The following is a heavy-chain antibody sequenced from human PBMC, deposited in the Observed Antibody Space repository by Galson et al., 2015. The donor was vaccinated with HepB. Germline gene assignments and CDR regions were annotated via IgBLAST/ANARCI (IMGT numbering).Heavy chain of an antibody. CDR1: NFTFDNAW. J-gene: IGHJ4*02. Sequence: SLRLSCAASNFTFDNAWMTWVRQAPGKGLEWVGRIKTKSDHGTTEYAASVKGRFIISRDDSKSTLYLQMNSLKTEDTAVYYCATETIMRIYDFWSRSYVRRSPLGHFESWGQGTLVTVSS. V-gene: IGHV3-15*07. D-gene: IGHD3-3*01. CDR3: ATETIMRIYDFWSRSYVRRSPLGHFES. CDR2: IKTKSDHGTT.